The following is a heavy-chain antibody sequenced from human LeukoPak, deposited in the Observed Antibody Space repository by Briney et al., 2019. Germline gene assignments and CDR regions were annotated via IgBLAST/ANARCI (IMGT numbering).Heavy chain of an antibody. CDR1: GASISSNW. Sequence: SGTLSLTCAVSGASISSNWWNWVRQPPGKGLEWIGEIHHSGSANYNPSLKSRVTISLDTSENHFSLRLSSVTAADTAVYYCVRDRGEFSYSHDYWGQGTLVTVSS. V-gene: IGHV4-4*02. D-gene: IGHD1-26*01. CDR2: IHHSGSA. J-gene: IGHJ4*02. CDR3: VRDRGEFSYSHDY.